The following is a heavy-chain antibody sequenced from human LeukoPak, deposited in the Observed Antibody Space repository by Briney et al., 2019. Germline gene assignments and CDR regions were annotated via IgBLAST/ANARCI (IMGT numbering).Heavy chain of an antibody. Sequence: ASVKVSCKASGYTFTGYYMHWVRQAPGQGLGWMGWINPNSGGTNYAQKFQGRVTMTRDTSISTAYMELSRLRSDDTAVYYCARDGYSSGWYPRWYFDYWGQGTLVTVSS. D-gene: IGHD6-19*01. CDR1: GYTFTGYY. J-gene: IGHJ4*02. CDR3: ARDGYSSGWYPRWYFDY. CDR2: INPNSGGT. V-gene: IGHV1-2*02.